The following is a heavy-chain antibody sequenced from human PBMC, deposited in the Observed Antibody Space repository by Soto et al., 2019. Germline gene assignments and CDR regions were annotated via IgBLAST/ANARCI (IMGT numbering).Heavy chain of an antibody. CDR1: GFTFSSYA. J-gene: IGHJ6*02. D-gene: IGHD2-2*01. Sequence: GGSLRLSCAASGFTFSSYAMHWVRQAPGKGLEWVAVISYDGSNKYYADSVKGRFTISRDNSKSTLYLQMNSLRAEDTAVYYCASDLIEYQLLPDGATDYYYYYGMDVWGQGTTVTVAS. CDR2: ISYDGSNK. CDR3: ASDLIEYQLLPDGATDYYYYYGMDV. V-gene: IGHV3-30-3*01.